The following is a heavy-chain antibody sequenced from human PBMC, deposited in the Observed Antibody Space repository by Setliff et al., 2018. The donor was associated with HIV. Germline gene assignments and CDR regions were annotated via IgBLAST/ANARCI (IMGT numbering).Heavy chain of an antibody. J-gene: IGHJ4*02. CDR2: ITGSSDTI. CDR1: GFTFSSYE. CDR3: ASVLFNRKGWHWDR. V-gene: IGHV3-48*03. Sequence: GGSLRLSCAASGFTFSSYEMDWFRQAPGKGLEWVSYITGSSDTIYYADSVKGRFSISRDNARNSLYLQMNSLRAEDTAVYYCASVLFNRKGWHWDRWGQGTLVTVSS. D-gene: IGHD6-19*01.